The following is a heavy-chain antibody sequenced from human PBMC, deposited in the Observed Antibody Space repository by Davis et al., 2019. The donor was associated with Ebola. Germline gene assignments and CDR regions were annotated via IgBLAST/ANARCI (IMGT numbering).Heavy chain of an antibody. CDR2: ISAYNGNT. J-gene: IGHJ4*02. D-gene: IGHD3-22*01. CDR3: ARAHYYDSSGYYGY. CDR1: GYTFTSYG. Sequence: ASVKVSCKASGYTFTSYGISWVRQAPGQGLEWMGWISAYNGNTNYAQKLQGRVTMTTDTSASTAYMELRSLRSDDTAVYYCARAHYYDSSGYYGYWGQGTLVTVSS. V-gene: IGHV1-18*01.